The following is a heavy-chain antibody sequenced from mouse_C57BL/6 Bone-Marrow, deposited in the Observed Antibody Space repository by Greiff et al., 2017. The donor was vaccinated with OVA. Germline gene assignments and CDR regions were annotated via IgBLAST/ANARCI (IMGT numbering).Heavy chain of an antibody. CDR2: IWRGGST. Sequence: VKLVESGPGLVQPSQSLSITCTVSGFSLTSYGVHWVRQSPGKGLEWLGVIWRGGSTDYNAAFMSRLSITKDNSKSQVFFKMNSLQADDTAIYYCAKKVETFYAMDYWGQGTSVTVSS. D-gene: IGHD1-3*01. V-gene: IGHV2-5*01. CDR3: AKKVETFYAMDY. CDR1: GFSLTSYG. J-gene: IGHJ4*01.